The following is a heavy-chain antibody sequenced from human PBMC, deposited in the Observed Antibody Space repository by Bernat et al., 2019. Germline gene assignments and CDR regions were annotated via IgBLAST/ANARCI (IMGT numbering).Heavy chain of an antibody. Sequence: QVQLQESGPGLVKPSETLSLTCTVSGGSISSYYWSWIRQPPGKGLEWIGYIYYSGSTNYNPSLKSRVTISVDTSKNQFSLKLSSVTAADTAVYYCAREVYIRYFDGQYYYYGMDVWGQGTTVTVSS. D-gene: IGHD3-9*01. CDR1: GGSISSYY. V-gene: IGHV4-59*12. J-gene: IGHJ6*02. CDR3: AREVYIRYFDGQYYYYGMDV. CDR2: IYYSGST.